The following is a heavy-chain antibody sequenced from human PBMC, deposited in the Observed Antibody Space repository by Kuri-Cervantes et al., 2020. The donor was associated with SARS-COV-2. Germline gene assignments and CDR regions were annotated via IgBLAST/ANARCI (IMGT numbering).Heavy chain of an antibody. V-gene: IGHV4-34*01. D-gene: IGHD3-3*01. Sequence: SETLSLTCAVYGGSFSGYYWSWIRQPPGKGLEWIGEINHSGGTNYNPSLKSRVTISVDTSKNQFSLKLSSVTAADTAVYYCARGTSGRDDFWSGYYVGYYYYYGMDVWGQGTTVTVSS. J-gene: IGHJ6*02. CDR1: GGSFSGYY. CDR3: ARGTSGRDDFWSGYYVGYYYYYGMDV. CDR2: INHSGGT.